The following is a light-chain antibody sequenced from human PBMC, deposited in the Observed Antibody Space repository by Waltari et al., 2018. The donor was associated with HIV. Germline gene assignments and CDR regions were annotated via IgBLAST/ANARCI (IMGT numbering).Light chain of an antibody. Sequence: IVVTQSPLSLPVTPGEPASIYCRSSQSLLHSNGYNYLDWYLQKPGQSPQVLIYVGSTRASGVPDSFSGSGSGTDFTLKISRVEAEDVGVYYCMQTLQTPLTFGGGTKVEIK. CDR1: QSLLHSNGYNY. CDR3: MQTLQTPLT. CDR2: VGS. J-gene: IGKJ4*01. V-gene: IGKV2-28*01.